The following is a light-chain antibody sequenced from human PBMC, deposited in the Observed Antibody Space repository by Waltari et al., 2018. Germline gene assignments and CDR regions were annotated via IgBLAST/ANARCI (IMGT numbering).Light chain of an antibody. CDR2: TAS. Sequence: DIQMTQSPSSLSASVGDTVLMTCRASQRITPYLTWYQQKPGKAPTLLIFTASTLQSGVPSRFSGSGSETDFTLTISGLQPEDFATYYCQQSFRFPFTFGPGTKVDMK. CDR1: QRITPY. V-gene: IGKV1-39*01. J-gene: IGKJ3*01. CDR3: QQSFRFPFT.